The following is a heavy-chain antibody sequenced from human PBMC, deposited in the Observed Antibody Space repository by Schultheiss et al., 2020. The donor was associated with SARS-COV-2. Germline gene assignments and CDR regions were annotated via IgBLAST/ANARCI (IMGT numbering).Heavy chain of an antibody. Sequence: SETLSLTCAVSGGSISSSNWWSWVRQPPGKGLEWIGEIYHSGSTNYNPSLKSRVTISVDTSKNQFSLKLSSVTAADTAVYYCARMSYNGYYNWFAPWGQGTLVTVSS. CDR1: GGSISSSNW. V-gene: IGHV4-4*02. D-gene: IGHD5-12*01. J-gene: IGHJ5*02. CDR3: ARMSYNGYYNWFAP. CDR2: IYHSGST.